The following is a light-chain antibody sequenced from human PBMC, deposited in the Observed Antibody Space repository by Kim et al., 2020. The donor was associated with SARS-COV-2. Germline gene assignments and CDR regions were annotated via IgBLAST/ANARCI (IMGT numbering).Light chain of an antibody. CDR2: GAS. Sequence: SPGETAAHPCRASQSVSSNVAWYQQKPGQAPPLLIYGASTRATDIPARFSGSGSGTDFTLTISSLQSEDLAVYHCQQYDDWPPWTFGQGTKVDIK. CDR1: QSVSSN. J-gene: IGKJ1*01. CDR3: QQYDDWPPWT. V-gene: IGKV3-15*01.